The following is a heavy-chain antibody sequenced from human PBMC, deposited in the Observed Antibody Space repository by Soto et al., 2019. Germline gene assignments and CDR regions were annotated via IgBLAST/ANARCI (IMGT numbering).Heavy chain of an antibody. CDR2: INAGNGNT. D-gene: IGHD5-18*01. V-gene: IGHV1-3*01. CDR1: GFTFPNYA. J-gene: IGHJ4*02. Sequence: QVQLVQSGAEVKKPGASVRVSCKASGFTFPNYAIHWVRQAPGQRLEWMGWINAGNGNTEYSQKFQGRVTFTRDTSASTAYMELSSLRSEYTAVYYCARYQWILVWLLSWCQGTLVTVSS. CDR3: ARYQWILVWLLS.